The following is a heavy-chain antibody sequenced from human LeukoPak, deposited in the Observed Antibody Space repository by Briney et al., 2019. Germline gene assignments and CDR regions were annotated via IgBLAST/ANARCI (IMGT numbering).Heavy chain of an antibody. Sequence: GGSLRLSCAASGFTFSSYAMSWVRQAPGKGLEWVSAISGSGGSTYYADSVKGRLTISRDNSKNTLYLQMNSLRAEDTAVYYCAKDMGARGYSYGYPVGYFDYWGQGTLVTVSS. J-gene: IGHJ4*02. D-gene: IGHD5-18*01. CDR2: ISGSGGST. CDR3: AKDMGARGYSYGYPVGYFDY. CDR1: GFTFSSYA. V-gene: IGHV3-23*01.